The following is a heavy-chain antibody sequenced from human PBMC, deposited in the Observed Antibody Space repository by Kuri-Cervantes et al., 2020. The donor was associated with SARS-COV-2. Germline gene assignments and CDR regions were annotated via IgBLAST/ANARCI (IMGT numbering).Heavy chain of an antibody. CDR2: ISYDGSNK. J-gene: IGHJ4*02. Sequence: GGSLRLSCAASGFTFSSYAMHWVRQAPGKGLEWVAVISYDGSNKYYADSVKGRFTISRDNSKNTLYLQMNSLRAEDTALYYCAKDQHGIVVVVAAVDSWGQGTLVTVSS. D-gene: IGHD2-15*01. V-gene: IGHV3-30-3*01. CDR1: GFTFSSYA. CDR3: AKDQHGIVVVVAAVDS.